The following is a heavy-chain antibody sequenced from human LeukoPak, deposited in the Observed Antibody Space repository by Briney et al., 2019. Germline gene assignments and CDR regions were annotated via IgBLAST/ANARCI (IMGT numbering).Heavy chain of an antibody. Sequence: ASVKVSCKASGYTFTTYGIIWVRQAPGQGLEWMGWISTYNAKTKYAQNLQGRVAMTTDTSTSTVYMELRSLTSDDTAVYYCARDTGSNFFDPWGQGTLVAVAS. V-gene: IGHV1-18*01. CDR2: ISTYNAKT. CDR3: ARDTGSNFFDP. CDR1: GYTFTTYG. J-gene: IGHJ5*02. D-gene: IGHD1-26*01.